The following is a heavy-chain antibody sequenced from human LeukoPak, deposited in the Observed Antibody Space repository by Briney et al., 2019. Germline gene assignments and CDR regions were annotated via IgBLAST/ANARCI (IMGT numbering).Heavy chain of an antibody. D-gene: IGHD6-19*01. Sequence: KSSETLSLTCTAPGGSISSYYWSWIRQPPGKGLDWIGYIYYSGSTNYNPSLKSRVTISVDTSKNQFSLKLSSVTAADTAVYYCAREHTYSSGWSRGYFDYWGQGTLVTVSS. V-gene: IGHV4-59*01. CDR2: IYYSGST. J-gene: IGHJ4*02. CDR1: GGSISSYY. CDR3: AREHTYSSGWSRGYFDY.